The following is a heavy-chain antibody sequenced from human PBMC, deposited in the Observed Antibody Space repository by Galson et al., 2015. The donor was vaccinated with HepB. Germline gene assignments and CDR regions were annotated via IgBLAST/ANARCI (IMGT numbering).Heavy chain of an antibody. CDR1: GYTFTNYA. CDR2: INAGNGHI. J-gene: IGHJ5*02. V-gene: IGHV1-3*01. CDR3: VRNRADITTPMFFDP. Sequence: FVKVSCKASGYTFTNYAIHWVRQAPAQSLEWMGWINAGNGHIRYSQKFQGRLTFTTDTSATTAYMELSSLKSEDTAVYFCVRNRADITTPMFFDPWGQGTPVTVSS. D-gene: IGHD3-10*02.